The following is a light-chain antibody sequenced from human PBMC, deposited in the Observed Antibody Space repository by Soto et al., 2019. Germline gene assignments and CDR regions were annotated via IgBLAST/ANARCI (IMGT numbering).Light chain of an antibody. CDR3: CSYTTTSTFV. J-gene: IGLJ2*01. CDR1: SSDVGGYNY. V-gene: IGLV2-14*03. CDR2: EVF. Sequence: QSALTQPASVSGSPGKSITISCTGTSSDVGGYNYVSWYQQHPGKVPKLMIYEVFRRPSGISDRFSGSKSGNTASLTISGLQAEDEAYYYCCSYTTTSTFVFGGGTKLTVL.